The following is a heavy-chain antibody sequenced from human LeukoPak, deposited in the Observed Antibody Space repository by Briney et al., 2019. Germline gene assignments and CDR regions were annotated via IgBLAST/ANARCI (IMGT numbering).Heavy chain of an antibody. CDR3: ARTTSLTASGYDY. CDR2: MNPYSSDR. CDR1: GYTFTSYH. V-gene: IGHV1-8*03. D-gene: IGHD4-17*01. J-gene: IGHJ4*02. Sequence: GASVKVSCKTSGYTFTSYHINWVRQAAGQGLEWMGWMNPYSSDRGYAQKFQGRVSITSDTSISTAYMELSSLRSEDTAVYSCARTTSLTASGYDYWGQGTLVTVSS.